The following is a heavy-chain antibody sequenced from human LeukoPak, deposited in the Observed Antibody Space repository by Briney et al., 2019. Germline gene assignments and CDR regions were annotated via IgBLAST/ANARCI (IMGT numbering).Heavy chain of an antibody. V-gene: IGHV4-34*01. D-gene: IGHD1-26*01. CDR3: ARPFSGSYSTFDY. CDR2: LHDSGSSPYNHFGGSP. CDR1: GGSFSGYY. Sequence: SETLSLTCAVYGGSFSGYYWGWIRQPPGKGLEWIGSLHDSGSSPYNHFGGSPSYNPSLKSRVSISVDTSTNQFSLRLSSVTAADTAVYFCARPFSGSYSTFDYWGQGILVIVSS. J-gene: IGHJ4*02.